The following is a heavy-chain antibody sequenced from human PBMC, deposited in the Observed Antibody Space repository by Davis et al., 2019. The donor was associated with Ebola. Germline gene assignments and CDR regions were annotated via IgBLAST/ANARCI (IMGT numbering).Heavy chain of an antibody. V-gene: IGHV3-53*01. J-gene: IGHJ4*02. CDR2: IYSDDNT. D-gene: IGHD3-16*01. CDR1: EFTFSNYW. CDR3: VRSGYMITFGGVPYYFDY. Sequence: PGGSLRLSCAASEFTFSNYWMSWVRQAPGKGLEWVSAIYSDDNTYYADSAKGRFTISRDNSKNTLYLQMNSLRAEDTAVYYCVRSGYMITFGGVPYYFDYWGQGTLVTVSS.